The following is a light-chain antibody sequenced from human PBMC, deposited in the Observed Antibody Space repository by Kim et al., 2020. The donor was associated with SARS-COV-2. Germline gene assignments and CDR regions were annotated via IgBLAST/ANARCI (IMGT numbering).Light chain of an antibody. CDR2: GAS. CDR3: QQYGSSPPIT. V-gene: IGKV3-20*01. Sequence: EIVLTQSPGTLYLSPGERATLSCRASQSVSSNYLAWYQQKPGQAPRLLIYGASSRATGIPDRFSGSGSGTDFTLTISRLEPEDFAVYYCQQYGSSPPITFGGGTKVDIK. CDR1: QSVSSNY. J-gene: IGKJ4*01.